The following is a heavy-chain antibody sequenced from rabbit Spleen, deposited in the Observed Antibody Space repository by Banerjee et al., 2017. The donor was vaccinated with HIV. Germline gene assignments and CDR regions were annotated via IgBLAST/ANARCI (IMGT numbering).Heavy chain of an antibody. D-gene: IGHD1-1*01. Sequence: QEQLEESGGGLVQPEGSLTLTCKASGVSFSDKDVMCWVRQAPGKGLEWITCINIATGKSVYASWVSGRFIMSRTSSTTVTLQMTSLTAADTATYFCARDLVGVIGWNFYLWGPGTLVTVS. CDR2: INIATGKS. CDR1: GVSFSDKDV. V-gene: IGHV1S45*01. J-gene: IGHJ4*01. CDR3: ARDLVGVIGWNFYL.